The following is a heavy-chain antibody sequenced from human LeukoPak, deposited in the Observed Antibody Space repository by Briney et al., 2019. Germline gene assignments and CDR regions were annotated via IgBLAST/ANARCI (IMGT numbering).Heavy chain of an antibody. V-gene: IGHV3-49*04. J-gene: IGHJ3*02. Sequence: GGSLRLSCTTSGFTFGDYAMSWVRQAPEKGLEWVGFIRSKAYGGTTENAASVKGRFTISRDDSRSIAYLQMNSLKAEDTAVYYCTRDLWFGELNDAFDIWGQGTMVTVSS. D-gene: IGHD3-10*01. CDR2: IRSKAYGGTT. CDR3: TRDLWFGELNDAFDI. CDR1: GFTFGDYA.